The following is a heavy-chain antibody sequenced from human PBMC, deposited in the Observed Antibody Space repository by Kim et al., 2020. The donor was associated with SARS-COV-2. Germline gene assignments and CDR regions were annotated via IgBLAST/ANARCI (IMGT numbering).Heavy chain of an antibody. CDR2: ISYDGSHI. CDR1: GFSFSSHA. CDR3: LAEIGSPSFDP. D-gene: IGHD3-10*01. J-gene: IGHJ5*02. V-gene: IGHV3-30*04. Sequence: GGSLRLSCAASGFSFSSHALHWVRQAPGKGLEWVALISYDGSHISYPDSVKGRFIISRDNTKSTLYLQINSLRPEATAVYYCLAEIGSPSFDPWVQGTLV.